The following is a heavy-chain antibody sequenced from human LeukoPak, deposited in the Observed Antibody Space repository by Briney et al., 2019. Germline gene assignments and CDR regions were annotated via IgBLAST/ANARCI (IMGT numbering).Heavy chain of an antibody. V-gene: IGHV4-34*01. J-gene: IGHJ4*02. Sequence: GSLRLSCAASGFTVSSNYMSWVRQPPGKGLEWIGEINHSGSTNYNPSLKSRVTISVDTSKNQFSLKLSSVTAADTAVYYCARGRSMGYWGQGTLVTVSS. CDR2: INHSGST. CDR1: GFTVSSNY. D-gene: IGHD6-6*01. CDR3: ARGRSMGY.